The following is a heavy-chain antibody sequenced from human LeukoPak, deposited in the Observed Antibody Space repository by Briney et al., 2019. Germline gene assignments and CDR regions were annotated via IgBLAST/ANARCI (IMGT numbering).Heavy chain of an antibody. Sequence: QAGGSLRLSCAASGFTVSSKYMSWVRQAPGKGLEWVSIIYSGGSTFYADSVKGRFTISRDNSKNTLYLEMNSLRAEDTAMYYCARGETGYPVWGRGTLITVSS. D-gene: IGHD6-13*01. V-gene: IGHV3-66*02. CDR1: GFTVSSKY. CDR2: IYSGGST. CDR3: ARGETGYPV. J-gene: IGHJ4*02.